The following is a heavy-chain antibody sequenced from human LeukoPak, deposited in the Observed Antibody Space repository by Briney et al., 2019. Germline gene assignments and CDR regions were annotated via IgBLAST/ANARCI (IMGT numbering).Heavy chain of an antibody. CDR1: GFTFDDYA. J-gene: IGHJ4*02. D-gene: IGHD3-9*01. CDR2: ISRDGGST. Sequence: GGSLRLSCAASGFTFDDYAMHLVRQAPGKGLEWVSLISRDGGSTYYADSVKGRFNISRDNSKNSLYLQMNSLRTEDTALYYCAKGGTGVLRYFDWLLPFDYWGQGTLVTVSS. CDR3: AKGGTGVLRYFDWLLPFDY. V-gene: IGHV3-43*02.